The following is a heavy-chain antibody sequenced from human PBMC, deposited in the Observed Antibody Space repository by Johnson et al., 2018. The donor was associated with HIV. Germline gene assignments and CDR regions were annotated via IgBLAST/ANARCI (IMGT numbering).Heavy chain of an antibody. Sequence: QVQLVESGGGLVQPGGSLRLSCAASGFTFSTYTMHWVRQAPGKGLEWVAVISYDGSNKYYADSVKGRFTISRDNSKNTLYLQMNSLRAEDTAVYYCASYDILTGYYAFDIWGQGTMVTVSS. CDR3: ASYDILTGYYAFDI. V-gene: IGHV3-30*14. D-gene: IGHD3-9*01. CDR2: ISYDGSNK. J-gene: IGHJ3*02. CDR1: GFTFSTYT.